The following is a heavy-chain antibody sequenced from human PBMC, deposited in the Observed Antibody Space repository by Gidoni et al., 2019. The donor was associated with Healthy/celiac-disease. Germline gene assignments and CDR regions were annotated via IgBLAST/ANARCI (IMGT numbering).Heavy chain of an antibody. CDR1: GFTFSNAW. CDR3: TTAPYSSGWDIDY. CDR2: IKSKTDGGTT. J-gene: IGHJ4*02. D-gene: IGHD6-19*01. Sequence: EVQLVESGGGLVKPGGSLRLSCAASGFTFSNAWMSWVRQAPGKGLEWVGRIKSKTDGGTTDYAAPVKGRFTISRDDSKNTLYLQMNSLKTEDTAVYYCTTAPYSSGWDIDYWGQGTLVTVSS. V-gene: IGHV3-15*01.